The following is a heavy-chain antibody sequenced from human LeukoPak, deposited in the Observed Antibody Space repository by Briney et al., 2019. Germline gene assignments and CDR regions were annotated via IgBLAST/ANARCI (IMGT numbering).Heavy chain of an antibody. CDR2: ISFDGTNN. CDR1: GFTFSNYA. J-gene: IGHJ3*01. Sequence: PGRSLRLSCAASGFTFSNYAIHWVRQAPGKGLEWVAVISFDGTNNYYADSVKGRFTISRDNSKSTLFLQMNSLRAEDTAVYFCTRDSALLGVAFDLWGQGTVVTVSS. D-gene: IGHD2-15*01. V-gene: IGHV3-30*14. CDR3: TRDSALLGVAFDL.